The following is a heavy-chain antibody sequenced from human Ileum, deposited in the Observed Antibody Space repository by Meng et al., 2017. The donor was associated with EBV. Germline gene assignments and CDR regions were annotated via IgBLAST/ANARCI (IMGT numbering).Heavy chain of an antibody. J-gene: IGHJ4*02. CDR3: ARNSESGSYIDY. D-gene: IGHD1-26*01. CDR2: IYYSGTT. CDR1: GYSISTTNW. Sequence: QGQLTESGPGLVNPSDTLSLTCAVSGYSISTTNWLGWIRQPPGKGLEWIGHIYYSGTTYNNPSLKSRVTMSIDPSKNQFSLKLSSVTAVDTAVYYCARNSESGSYIDYWGLGTLVTVSS. V-gene: IGHV4-28*01.